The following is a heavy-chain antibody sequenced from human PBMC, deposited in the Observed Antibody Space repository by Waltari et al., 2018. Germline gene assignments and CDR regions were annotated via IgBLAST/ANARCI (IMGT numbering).Heavy chain of an antibody. D-gene: IGHD6-6*01. CDR3: AGEGGRGSSSSDWFDS. Sequence: DVQLVESGGGLVTPGGSLSLSCAASGFSFSTYTMNWVRQAPGKGLEWVSSISSNGAHIYYADSLGGRLTIYRDHAKNSLSLRVNRLRAGDTAVYYCAGEGGRGSSSSDWFDSWGQGTLVTVSS. CDR1: GFSFSTYT. CDR2: ISSNGAHI. J-gene: IGHJ5*01. V-gene: IGHV3-21*01.